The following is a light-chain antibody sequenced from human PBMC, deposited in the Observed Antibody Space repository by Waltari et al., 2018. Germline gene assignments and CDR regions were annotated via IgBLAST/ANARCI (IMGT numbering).Light chain of an antibody. CDR3: SSYAGSNNFI. J-gene: IGLJ2*01. CDR2: EVS. Sequence: QSALTQPPSASGSPGQSVTISCTGTSSDVGGYNYVSWYQQYPGKAPKLMIYEVSRRPSGVPDRFSGSKSGNTASLPVSGLQPEDEADYYCSSYAGSNNFIFGGGTKLTVL. CDR1: SSDVGGYNY. V-gene: IGLV2-8*01.